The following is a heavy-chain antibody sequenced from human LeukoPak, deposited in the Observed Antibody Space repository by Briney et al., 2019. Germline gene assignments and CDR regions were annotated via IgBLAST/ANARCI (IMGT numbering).Heavy chain of an antibody. J-gene: IGHJ4*02. D-gene: IGHD2-2*01. CDR1: GFIFSSYA. CDR2: ISYDGSNK. Sequence: GGSLRLSCAASGFIFSSYAMHWVRQAPGKGLEWVAVISYDGSNKYYADSVKGRFTISRDNSKNTLYLQMNSLRAEDTAVYYCARGRYCSSISCRTELDYWGQGTLVTVSS. V-gene: IGHV3-30*04. CDR3: ARGRYCSSISCRTELDY.